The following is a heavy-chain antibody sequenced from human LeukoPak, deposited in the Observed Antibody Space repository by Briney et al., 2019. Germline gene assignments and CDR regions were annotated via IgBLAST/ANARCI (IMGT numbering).Heavy chain of an antibody. J-gene: IGHJ5*02. CDR2: ISYYENTK. Sequence: PGGSPRVSCAASGFAFSSHAMHRVGQAPGEGLEGVAVISYYENTKYHAASVQGRSNTSRDNSRTTLHLQMNSLTADDTPLYYCARDLYSSSSVNWFDPWGQGTLVTVSS. V-gene: IGHV3-30*04. CDR1: GFAFSSHA. D-gene: IGHD6-6*01. CDR3: ARDLYSSSSVNWFDP.